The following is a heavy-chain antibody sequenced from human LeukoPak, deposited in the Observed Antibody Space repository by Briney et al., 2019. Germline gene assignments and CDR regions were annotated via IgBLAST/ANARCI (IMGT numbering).Heavy chain of an antibody. CDR1: GFTFSSYD. V-gene: IGHV3-64D*09. D-gene: IGHD4-17*01. CDR3: VKDHFIAYGDFPPDGFDI. Sequence: GGSLRLSCSASGFTFSSYDMHWVRQAPGKGLEYVSGIRKCGDSTYYADSVRGRFTISRDNSKNTVYLQMSRLRAEDTAVYYCVKDHFIAYGDFPPDGFDIWGQGTMVTVCS. J-gene: IGHJ3*02. CDR2: IRKCGDST.